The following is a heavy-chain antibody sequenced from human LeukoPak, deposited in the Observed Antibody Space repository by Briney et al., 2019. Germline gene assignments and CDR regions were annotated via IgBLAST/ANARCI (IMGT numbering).Heavy chain of an antibody. CDR1: GYSFTSYG. CDR2: TSAYNGNT. V-gene: IGHV1-18*01. J-gene: IGHJ4*02. CDR3: ARVGRKIIDY. D-gene: IGHD1-26*01. Sequence: GESLKISCKGSGYSFTSYGISWVRQAPGQGLEWMGWTSAYNGNTNYAQKLQGRVTMTTDTSTSTAYMELRSLRSDDTAVYYCARVGRKIIDYWGQGALVTVSS.